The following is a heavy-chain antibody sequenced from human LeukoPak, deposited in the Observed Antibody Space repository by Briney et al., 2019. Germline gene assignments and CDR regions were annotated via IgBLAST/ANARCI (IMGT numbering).Heavy chain of an antibody. CDR2: IYSGGST. CDR3: ARDDYGARGYFQH. J-gene: IGHJ1*01. V-gene: IGHV3-66*01. Sequence: PGGFLRLSCAASGFTVSSNYMSWVRQAPGKGLEWVSVIYSGGSTYYADSVKGRFTISRDNSKNTLYLQMNSLRAEDTAVYYCARDDYGARGYFQHWGQGTLVTVSS. CDR1: GFTVSSNY. D-gene: IGHD4-17*01.